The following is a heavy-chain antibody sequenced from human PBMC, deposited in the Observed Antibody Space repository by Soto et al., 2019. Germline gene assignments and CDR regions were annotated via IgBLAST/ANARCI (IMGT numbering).Heavy chain of an antibody. CDR2: IIPMFDTP. D-gene: IGHD1-20*01. CDR3: ARGYSTGYFDY. J-gene: IGHJ4*02. CDR1: GGTFSNYY. V-gene: IGHV1-69*01. Sequence: QVQLVQSGAEVKKPGSSMKVSCKTSGGTFSNYYISWVRQAPGQGLEWMGDIIPMFDTPKYAQKFQSRVTITADESTSAAYMELSSLRAEDTAGYYCARGYSTGYFDYWGQGTLITVSS.